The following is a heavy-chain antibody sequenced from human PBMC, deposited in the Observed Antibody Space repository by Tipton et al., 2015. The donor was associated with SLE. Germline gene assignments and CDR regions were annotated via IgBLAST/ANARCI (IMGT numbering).Heavy chain of an antibody. V-gene: IGHV1-69*18. CDR1: GGTFSSYA. Sequence: QLVQTGAEVKKPGSSEKVSCKGYGGTFSSYAISWVRQAPGKGPEWMGRIIPIFGTATYAQKFQGRVTITTDESTSTAYMELSSLRSEDTAVYYCASGGRSSSFPFDSWGQGTLVTVSS. CDR2: IIPIFGTA. J-gene: IGHJ4*02. CDR3: ASGGRSSSFPFDS. D-gene: IGHD6-6*01.